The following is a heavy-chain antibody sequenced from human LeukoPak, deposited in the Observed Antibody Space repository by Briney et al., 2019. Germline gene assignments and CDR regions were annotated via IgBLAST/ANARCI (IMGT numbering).Heavy chain of an antibody. D-gene: IGHD3-10*01. CDR3: ARVEGIYGSGSYYQIYGMDV. CDR1: GGSISSYY. Sequence: SETLSLTCTVSGGSISSYYWSWIRQPPGKGLEWIGYIHYSGSTNYNPSLKSRVTISVDTSKNQFSLKLSSVTAADTAVYYCARVEGIYGSGSYYQIYGMDVWGQGTTVTVSS. J-gene: IGHJ6*02. V-gene: IGHV4-59*08. CDR2: IHYSGST.